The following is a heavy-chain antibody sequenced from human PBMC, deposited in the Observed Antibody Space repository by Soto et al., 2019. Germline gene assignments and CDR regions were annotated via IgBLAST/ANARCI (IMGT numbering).Heavy chain of an antibody. J-gene: IGHJ4*02. Sequence: QVQLVQSGAEVKKPGASMKVSCKASGYTFGMYGISWVRQAPGQGLEWMGWISTYNGDTNSAQKFQGRATMTTDTSTSTAYMELMSLRSDDTAVYYCARDGDYGNFDYWCQGTLVTVSS. CDR1: GYTFGMYG. D-gene: IGHD4-17*01. CDR2: ISTYNGDT. V-gene: IGHV1-18*01. CDR3: ARDGDYGNFDY.